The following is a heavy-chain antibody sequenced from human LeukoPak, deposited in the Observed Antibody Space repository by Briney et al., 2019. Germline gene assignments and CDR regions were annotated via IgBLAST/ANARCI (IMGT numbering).Heavy chain of an antibody. D-gene: IGHD3-10*01. CDR2: INQDGSEK. J-gene: IGHJ4*02. CDR1: GFMFSSYW. V-gene: IGHV3-7*05. Sequence: GGSLRLSCAASGFMFSSYWMGWVRQAPGKGLEWVANINQDGSEKSYVDSVKGRFTISRDNSKNSLYLEMNSLRAEDTAVYYCARPSYASGSFFDYWGQGTLVTVSS. CDR3: ARPSYASGSFFDY.